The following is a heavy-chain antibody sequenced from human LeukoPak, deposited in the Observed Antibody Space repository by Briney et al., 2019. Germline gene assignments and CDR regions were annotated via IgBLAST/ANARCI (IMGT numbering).Heavy chain of an antibody. Sequence: GGSLRLSCAASGFTFSSYAMYWVRQAPGKGLEYVSAISSNGGSTYANSVKGRFTISRDNSKNTLYLQMGSLRAEDMAVYYCARDASPGRTVTTSQYYYYYYYMDVWGKGTTVTVSS. CDR1: GFTFSSYA. D-gene: IGHD4-17*01. J-gene: IGHJ6*03. CDR3: ARDASPGRTVTTSQYYYYYYYMDV. V-gene: IGHV3-64*01. CDR2: ISSNGGST.